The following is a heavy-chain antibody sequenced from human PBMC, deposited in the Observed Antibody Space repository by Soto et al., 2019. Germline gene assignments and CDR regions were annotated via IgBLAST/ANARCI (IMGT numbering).Heavy chain of an antibody. CDR2: IYYSGST. CDR1: GGSISSYY. J-gene: IGHJ4*02. V-gene: IGHV4-59*12. CDR3: ARGGRWLARRFDY. D-gene: IGHD3-22*01. Sequence: PSETLSLTCTVSGGSISSYYWSWIRQPPGKGLEWIGYIYYSGSTNYNPSLKSRVTISVDTSKNQFSLKLSSVTAADTAVYYCARGGRWLARRFDYWGQGTLVTVSS.